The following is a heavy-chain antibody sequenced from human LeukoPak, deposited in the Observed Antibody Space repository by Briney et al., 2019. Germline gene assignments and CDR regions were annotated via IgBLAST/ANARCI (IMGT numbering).Heavy chain of an antibody. Sequence: GGSLGLSCAASGFTFSSYAMSWVRQAPGKGLEWVSAISGSGGSTYYADSVKGRFTISRDNSKNTLYLQMNSLRAEDTAVYYCAKGVRRDYYDSSGSDWGQGTLVTVSS. J-gene: IGHJ4*02. CDR1: GFTFSSYA. V-gene: IGHV3-23*01. D-gene: IGHD3-22*01. CDR2: ISGSGGST. CDR3: AKGVRRDYYDSSGSD.